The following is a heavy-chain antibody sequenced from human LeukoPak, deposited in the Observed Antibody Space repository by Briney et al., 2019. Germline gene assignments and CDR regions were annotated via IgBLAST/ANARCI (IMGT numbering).Heavy chain of an antibody. J-gene: IGHJ4*02. Sequence: PSETLSLTCTVSGGSISSDYCTWIRQPPGKGLEWIGYIYYSGSTNYNPSLKSRVTISVDTSKNQFSLKLSSVTAADTAVYYCARGDVYFDYWGQGTLVTVSS. CDR1: GGSISSDY. D-gene: IGHD3-16*01. V-gene: IGHV4-59*01. CDR3: ARGDVYFDY. CDR2: IYYSGST.